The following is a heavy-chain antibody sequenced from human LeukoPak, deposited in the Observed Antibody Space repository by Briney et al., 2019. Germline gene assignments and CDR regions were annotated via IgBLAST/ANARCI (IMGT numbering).Heavy chain of an antibody. D-gene: IGHD4-17*01. V-gene: IGHV4-39*01. J-gene: IGHJ6*03. CDR2: IYYSGST. CDR3: ARRRTVTEGGSYYYYYYMDV. Sequence: NPSETLSLTCTVSGGSISSSSYYWGWIRQPPGKGLEWIGSIYYSGSTYYNPSLKSRVTISVDTSKNQFSLKLSSVTAADTAVYYRARRRTVTEGGSYYYYYYMDVWGKGTTVTVSS. CDR1: GGSISSSSYY.